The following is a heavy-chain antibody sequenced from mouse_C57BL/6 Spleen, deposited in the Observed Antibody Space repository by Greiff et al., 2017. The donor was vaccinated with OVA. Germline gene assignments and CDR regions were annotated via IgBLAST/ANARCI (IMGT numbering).Heavy chain of an antibody. CDR3: ARTYEGGYFDV. J-gene: IGHJ1*03. Sequence: EVQVVESEGGLVQPGSSMKLSCTASGFTFSDYYMAWVRQVPEKGLEWVANINYDGSSTYYLDSLKSRFIISRDNAKNILYLQMSSLKSEDTATYYCARTYEGGYFDVWGTGTTVTVSS. CDR2: INYDGSST. CDR1: GFTFSDYY. D-gene: IGHD2-12*01. V-gene: IGHV5-16*01.